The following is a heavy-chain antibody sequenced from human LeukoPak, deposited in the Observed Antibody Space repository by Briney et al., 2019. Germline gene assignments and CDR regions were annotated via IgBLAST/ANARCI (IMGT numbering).Heavy chain of an antibody. CDR1: GRSIISSSYY. CDR3: ARLHRGAFDI. J-gene: IGHJ3*02. V-gene: IGHV4-39*01. CDR2: IYYSGST. Sequence: PSETLSLTCTVSGRSIISSSYYWGWIRQPPGKGLEWIGSIYYSGSTYYNPSLKSRVTISVDTSKNQFSLKLSSVPAADTAVYYCARLHRGAFDIWGQGTMVTVSS.